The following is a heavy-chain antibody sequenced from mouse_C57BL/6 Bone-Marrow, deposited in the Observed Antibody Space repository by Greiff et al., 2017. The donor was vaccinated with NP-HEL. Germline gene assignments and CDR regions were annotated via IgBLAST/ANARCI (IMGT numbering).Heavy chain of an antibody. Sequence: VQLVESGAELVRPGTSVKMSCKASGYTFTNYWIGWAKQRPGHGLEWIGDIYPGGGYTNYNEKFKGKATLTADKSSSTAYMQFSSLTSEDSAIYYCARALYYYGSKVYWYFDVWGTGTTVTVSS. J-gene: IGHJ1*03. D-gene: IGHD1-1*01. CDR1: GYTFTNYW. CDR3: ARALYYYGSKVYWYFDV. V-gene: IGHV1-63*01. CDR2: IYPGGGYT.